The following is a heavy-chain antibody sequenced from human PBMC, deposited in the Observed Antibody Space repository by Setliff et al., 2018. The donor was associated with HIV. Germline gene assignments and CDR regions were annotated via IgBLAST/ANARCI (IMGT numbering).Heavy chain of an antibody. Sequence: ASVKVSCKASGYPFTTYAMHWVRQAPGQRLEWMGWINAGNGNTKYSQKFQGRVTITRDTSASTAYMELSSLRSGDTAVYYCARNGGPYAGGALYYYYGMDVWGQGTTVTVSS. J-gene: IGHJ6*02. CDR2: INAGNGNT. D-gene: IGHD3-16*01. CDR1: GYPFTTYA. V-gene: IGHV1-3*01. CDR3: ARNGGPYAGGALYYYYGMDV.